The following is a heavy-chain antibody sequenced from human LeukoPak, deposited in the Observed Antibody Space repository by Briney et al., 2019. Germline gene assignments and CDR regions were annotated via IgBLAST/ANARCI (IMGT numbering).Heavy chain of an antibody. V-gene: IGHV4-34*01. D-gene: IGHD6-13*01. CDR1: GGSFRGYY. J-gene: IGHJ5*02. CDR3: ARHPPYIAAAGLRWFDP. CDR2: INHSGST. Sequence: PPETLSLTCAVYGGSFRGYYWSWIRQPPGKVLEWIGEINHSGSTNYNASLKSRVTISVDTSKNQFSLKLSSVTAADTAVYYCARHPPYIAAAGLRWFDPWGQGTLVTVSS.